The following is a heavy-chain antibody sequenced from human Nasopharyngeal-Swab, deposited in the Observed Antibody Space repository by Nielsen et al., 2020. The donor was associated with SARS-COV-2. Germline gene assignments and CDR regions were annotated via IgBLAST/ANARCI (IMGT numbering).Heavy chain of an antibody. CDR3: ARDDLTAYDAFDI. CDR1: GYTFTGYS. CDR2: INPNSGGT. V-gene: IGHV1-2*02. J-gene: IGHJ3*02. Sequence: ASVKVSCKASGYTFTGYSMHWVRQAPGQGLEWMGWINPNSGGTNYAQKFQGRVTMTRDTSISTAYMELSRLRSDDTAVYYCARDDLTAYDAFDIWGQGTMVTVSS. D-gene: IGHD7-27*01.